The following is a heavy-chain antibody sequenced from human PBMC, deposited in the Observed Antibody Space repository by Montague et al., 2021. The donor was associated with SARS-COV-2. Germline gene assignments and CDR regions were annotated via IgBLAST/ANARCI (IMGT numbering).Heavy chain of an antibody. J-gene: IGHJ6*02. CDR2: IYSGGST. CDR3: ARDLLEIGGMDV. CDR1: GITVSRNY. V-gene: IGHV3-66*01. Sequence: SLRLSCAASGITVSRNYMNWVRQAPGKGLEWVSLIYSGGSTYYADSVKGRFTISRDNSKNTLYLQMNSLGAEDTAVYYCARDLLEIGGMDVWGQGTTATVSS. D-gene: IGHD1-1*01.